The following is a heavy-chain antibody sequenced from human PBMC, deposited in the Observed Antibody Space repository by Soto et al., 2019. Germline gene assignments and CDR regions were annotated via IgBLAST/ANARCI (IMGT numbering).Heavy chain of an antibody. CDR3: ATEYRAVAGFDY. V-gene: IGHV4-30-4*01. D-gene: IGHD6-19*01. CDR1: GGSISSGDYY. Sequence: SETLSLTCTVSGGSISSGDYYWSWIRQPPGKGLEWIGYIYYSGSTYYNPSLKSRVTISVDTSKNQFSLKLSSVTAADTAVYYCATEYRAVAGFDYWGQGTLVTVSS. J-gene: IGHJ4*02. CDR2: IYYSGST.